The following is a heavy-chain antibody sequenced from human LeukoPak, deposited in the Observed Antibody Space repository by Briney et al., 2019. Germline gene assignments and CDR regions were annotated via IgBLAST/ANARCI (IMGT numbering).Heavy chain of an antibody. D-gene: IGHD5-12*01. V-gene: IGHV4-39*01. CDR1: GGSISSSSYY. J-gene: IGHJ6*02. CDR3: ARYSGYDFGMDV. CDR2: IYYSGST. Sequence: SETLSLTCTVSGGSISSSSYYWGWIRQPPGKGLEWIGSIYYSGSTYYNPSLKSRVTISVDTSKNQFSLKLSSVTAADTAQYYCARYSGYDFGMDVWGQGTTVTVSS.